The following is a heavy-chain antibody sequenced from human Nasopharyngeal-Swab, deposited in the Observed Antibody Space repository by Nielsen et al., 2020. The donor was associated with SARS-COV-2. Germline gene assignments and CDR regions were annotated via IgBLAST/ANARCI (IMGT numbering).Heavy chain of an antibody. CDR2: IFSNDEK. CDR3: ARIDYDYVWGSYRYTGGYFDY. Sequence: WIRQPPGKALEWLAHIFSNDEKSYSTSLKSRLTISKDTSKSRVVLTMTNMDPVDTATYYCARIDYDYVWGSYRYTGGYFDYWGQGTLVTVSS. V-gene: IGHV2-26*01. D-gene: IGHD3-16*02. J-gene: IGHJ4*02.